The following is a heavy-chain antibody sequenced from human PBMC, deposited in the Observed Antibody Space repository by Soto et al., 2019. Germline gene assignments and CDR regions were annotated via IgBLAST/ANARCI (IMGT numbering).Heavy chain of an antibody. CDR1: GASIAGTSD. J-gene: IGHJ4*02. D-gene: IGHD2-8*02. Sequence: TLSLTCTVSGASIAGTSDWSWILQPAGKGLEWIGRFSLSGTTNYNPSLRSRVTMSADVSKNQFSLRLTSVTAADTALYYCARGMTPPGAPAWYYFDSWGQGTLVTVSS. CDR3: ARGMTPPGAPAWYYFDS. V-gene: IGHV4-4*07. CDR2: FSLSGTT.